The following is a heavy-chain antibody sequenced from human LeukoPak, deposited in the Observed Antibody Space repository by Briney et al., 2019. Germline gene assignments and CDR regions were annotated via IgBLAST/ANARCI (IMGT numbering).Heavy chain of an antibody. Sequence: SVKVSCKASGGTFSSYAISWVRQAPGQGLEWMGRIIPILGIANYAQKFQGRVTITADKSTSTAYMELSSLRSEDTAVYYCTRHPTNYYDSSGSLGYFDYWGQGTLVTVSS. J-gene: IGHJ4*02. CDR3: TRHPTNYYDSSGSLGYFDY. CDR2: IIPILGIA. V-gene: IGHV1-69*04. D-gene: IGHD3-22*01. CDR1: GGTFSSYA.